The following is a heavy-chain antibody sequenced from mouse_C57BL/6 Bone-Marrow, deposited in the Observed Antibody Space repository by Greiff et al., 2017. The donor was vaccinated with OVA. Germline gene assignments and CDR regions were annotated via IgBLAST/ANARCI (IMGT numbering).Heavy chain of an antibody. CDR2: IYPRSGNT. Sequence: QVQLKQSGAELARPGASVKLSCKASGYTFTSYGISWVKQRTGQGLEWIGEIYPRSGNTYYNEKFKGKATLTADKSSSTAYMELRSLTSEDSAVYFCARERGNYAAWFAYWGQGTLVTVSA. CDR3: ARERGNYAAWFAY. J-gene: IGHJ3*01. V-gene: IGHV1-81*01. D-gene: IGHD2-1*01. CDR1: GYTFTSYG.